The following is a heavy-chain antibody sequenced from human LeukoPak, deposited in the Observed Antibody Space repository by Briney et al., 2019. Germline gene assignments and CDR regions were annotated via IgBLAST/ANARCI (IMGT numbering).Heavy chain of an antibody. CDR1: GSTSGYYI. CDR3: AKGPVSAIVGATTLDY. CDR2: IVESDGST. J-gene: IGHJ4*02. Sequence: GGSLRLSCVASGSTSGYYIMRWVRQAPGRGLEWVSTIVESDGSTYYAGSVKGRFSISRDNSKNTVYLQMNSLRVEDTAVYYCAKGPVSAIVGATTLDYWGQGTLVTVSS. V-gene: IGHV3-23*01. D-gene: IGHD1-26*01.